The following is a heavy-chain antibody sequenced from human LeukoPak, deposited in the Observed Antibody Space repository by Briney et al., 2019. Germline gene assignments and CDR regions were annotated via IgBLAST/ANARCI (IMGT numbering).Heavy chain of an antibody. J-gene: IGHJ5*02. D-gene: IGHD6-6*01. V-gene: IGHV4-59*11. CDR1: GGSISSHY. CDR3: ARASGYSSPLWFDP. CDR2: IYYSGST. Sequence: SETLSLTCTVSGGSISSHYRSWIRQPPGKGLGWIGYIYYSGSTNYNPSLKSRVTISVDTSKNQFSLKLSSVTAADTAVYYCARASGYSSPLWFDPWGQGTLVTVSS.